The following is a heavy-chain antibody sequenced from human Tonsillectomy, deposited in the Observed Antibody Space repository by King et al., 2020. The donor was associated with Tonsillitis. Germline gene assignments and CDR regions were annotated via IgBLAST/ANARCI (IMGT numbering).Heavy chain of an antibody. J-gene: IGHJ3*02. D-gene: IGHD1-26*01. CDR1: GFIFSNYA. Sequence: VQLVESGGGLVQPGGSLRLSCAASGFIFSNYAMSWVRQAPGKGLEWVSTISGSGDRTYDADSVKGRFAISRDNSKNTLYLQMNSLRVEDTAVYYFAKDGRGSGSYPDAFDIWGQGTMVPVSS. CDR3: AKDGRGSGSYPDAFDI. V-gene: IGHV3-23*04. CDR2: ISGSGDRT.